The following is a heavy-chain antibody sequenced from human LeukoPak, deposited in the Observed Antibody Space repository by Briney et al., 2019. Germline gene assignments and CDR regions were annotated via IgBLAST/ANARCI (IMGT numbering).Heavy chain of an antibody. CDR2: INPSGGST. Sequence: ASVKVSCKASGYTFTSYYMHWVRQAPGQGLEWMGIINPSGGSTSYAQKFQGRVTMTRDTSISTAYMELSRLRSDDTAVYYCARERKPSNIVVVPAAIGWFDPWGQGTLVTVSS. CDR3: ARERKPSNIVVVPAAIGWFDP. J-gene: IGHJ5*02. CDR1: GYTFTSYY. V-gene: IGHV1-46*01. D-gene: IGHD2-2*02.